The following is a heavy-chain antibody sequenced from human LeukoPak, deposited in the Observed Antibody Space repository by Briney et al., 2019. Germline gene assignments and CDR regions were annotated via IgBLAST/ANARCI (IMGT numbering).Heavy chain of an antibody. Sequence: GASVKVSCKASGYTFTGYYMHWVRQAPGQGLEWMGWINPNSGGTNYAQKFQGRVTMTRDTSISTAYMELSRLRSDDTAVYYCARDYSSGWYERGGSDYWGQGTLVTVSS. J-gene: IGHJ4*02. CDR1: GYTFTGYY. CDR2: INPNSGGT. D-gene: IGHD6-19*01. V-gene: IGHV1-2*02. CDR3: ARDYSSGWYERGGSDY.